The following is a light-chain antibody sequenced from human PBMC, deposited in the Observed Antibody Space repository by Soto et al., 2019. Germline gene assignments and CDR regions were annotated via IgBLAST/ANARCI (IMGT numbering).Light chain of an antibody. CDR1: SSNIGSNY. CDR3: AAWDDSLSGPV. J-gene: IGLJ7*01. Sequence: QLVLTQPPSASGTPGQRVTISCSGSSSNIGSNYVYWYQQLPGTAPKLLIYRNNQRPSGVPDRFSGSKFGTSASLAISGLRSEDEADYYCAAWDDSLSGPVFGGGTQLTVL. CDR2: RNN. V-gene: IGLV1-47*01.